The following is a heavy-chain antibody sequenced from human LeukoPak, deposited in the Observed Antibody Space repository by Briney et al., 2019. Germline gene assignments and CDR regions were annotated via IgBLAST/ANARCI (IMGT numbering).Heavy chain of an antibody. CDR2: IKQDGSEK. CDR3: ARDTKHIVVVTAIGGDDAFDI. Sequence: GGSLRLSCAASGFTFSSHWMSWVRQAPGKGLEWVANIKQDGSEKYYVDSVKGRFTISRDNAKNSLYLQMNSLRAEDTAVYYCARDTKHIVVVTAIGGDDAFDIWGQGTMVTVSS. J-gene: IGHJ3*02. D-gene: IGHD2-21*02. V-gene: IGHV3-7*01. CDR1: GFTFSSHW.